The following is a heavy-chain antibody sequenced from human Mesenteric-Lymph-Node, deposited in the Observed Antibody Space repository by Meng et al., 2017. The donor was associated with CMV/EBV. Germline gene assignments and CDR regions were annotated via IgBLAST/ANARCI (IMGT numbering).Heavy chain of an antibody. CDR2: IYQTGST. Sequence: LTCAVSGASIKSDIWWSWVRQPPGKGLEWIGEIYQTGSTNYNPSLKSRVTISMDKSKNQFSLNLSSVTAADTAFYYCAISPNQDPGPWGQGTLVTVSS. J-gene: IGHJ5*02. V-gene: IGHV4-4*02. CDR1: GASIKSDIW. CDR3: AISPNQDPGP. D-gene: IGHD1-14*01.